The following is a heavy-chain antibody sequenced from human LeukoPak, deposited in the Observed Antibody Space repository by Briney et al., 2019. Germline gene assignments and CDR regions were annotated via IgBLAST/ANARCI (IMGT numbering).Heavy chain of an antibody. CDR1: GFTFSSFG. CDR2: INWNGGST. J-gene: IGHJ6*03. Sequence: GGSLRLSCAASGFTFSSFGMSWVRQAPGKGLEWVSGINWNGGSTGYADSVKGRFTISRDNAKNSLYLQMNSLRAEDTALYHCARGSHSGYYYYMDVWGKGTTVTISS. CDR3: ARGSHSGYYYYMDV. V-gene: IGHV3-20*01. D-gene: IGHD1-26*01.